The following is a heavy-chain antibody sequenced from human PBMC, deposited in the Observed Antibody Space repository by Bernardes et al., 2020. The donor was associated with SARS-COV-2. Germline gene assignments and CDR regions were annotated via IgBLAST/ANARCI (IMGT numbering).Heavy chain of an antibody. V-gene: IGHV3-7*01. Sequence: GGSLRLSCAASGFMFSIYRMSWVRQAPGTGLEWVANIHQDGSEPYYLDSVKGRFTISRDNAKNSLYLQMNSLRAEDTAVYYCARGDYYGSGSHSTSAGMDVWGQGTTVTVSS. D-gene: IGHD3-10*01. J-gene: IGHJ6*02. CDR3: ARGDYYGSGSHSTSAGMDV. CDR1: GFMFSIYR. CDR2: IHQDGSEP.